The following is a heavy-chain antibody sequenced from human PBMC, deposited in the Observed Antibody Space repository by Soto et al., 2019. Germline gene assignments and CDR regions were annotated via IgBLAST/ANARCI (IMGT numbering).Heavy chain of an antibody. D-gene: IGHD3-10*01. CDR1: GYTFTSYD. J-gene: IGHJ5*02. CDR3: ASSESGWTSLDT. CDR2: MNPNSGNT. Sequence: QVQLVQSGAEVKKPGASVKVSCKASGYTFTSYDINWVRQATGQGLEWMGWMNPNSGNTGYAQKFQGRVTMTTNTSISTAYMELRSLRSEDTAVYYCASSESGWTSLDTWGQGNLVTVSS. V-gene: IGHV1-8*01.